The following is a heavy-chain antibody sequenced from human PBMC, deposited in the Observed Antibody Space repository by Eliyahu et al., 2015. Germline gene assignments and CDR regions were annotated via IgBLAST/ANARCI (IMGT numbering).Heavy chain of an antibody. D-gene: IGHD2-2*01. CDR3: ARSTRGAFCSRTTCPYYFDY. CDR1: GYSFXGYY. V-gene: IGHV1-2*06. CDR2: IDPNSGDT. J-gene: IGHJ4*02. Sequence: QVQLVQSGAEVKKPGASVKVSCKASGYSFXGYYVHGVRQAPGKGLEWLGRIDPNSGDTIYGATFQGRVTITRDTSASTAYMELRRLGSDDTAVYYCARSTRGAFCSRTTCPYYFDYWDQGTRVTVSS.